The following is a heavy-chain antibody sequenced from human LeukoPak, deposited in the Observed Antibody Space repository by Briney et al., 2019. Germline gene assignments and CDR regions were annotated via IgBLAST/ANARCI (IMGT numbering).Heavy chain of an antibody. CDR2: ISTYNGNT. V-gene: IGHV1-18*01. J-gene: IGHJ4*02. CDR1: GYTFTSYG. D-gene: IGHD3-10*01. CDR3: ARDLGGSGSYYRLPDY. Sequence: ASVKVSCKASGYTFTSYGISWVRQAPGQGLEWMGWISTYNGNTNYAQKLQGRVTMTTDTSTSTAYMELRSLRSDDTAVYYCARDLGGSGSYYRLPDYWGQGTPVTVSS.